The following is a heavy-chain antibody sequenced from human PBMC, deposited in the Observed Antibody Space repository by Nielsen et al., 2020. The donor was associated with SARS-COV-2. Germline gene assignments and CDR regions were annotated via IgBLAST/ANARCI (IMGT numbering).Heavy chain of an antibody. CDR2: IYYSGST. CDR3: ARVSSGWLDYGMDV. J-gene: IGHJ6*02. CDR1: GGSVSSGSYY. D-gene: IGHD6-19*01. Sequence: SETLSLTCTVSGGSVSSGSYYWSWIRQPPGKGLEWIGYIYYSGSTNYNPSLKSRVTISVDTSKNQFSLKLSSVTAADTAVYYCARVSSGWLDYGMDVWGQGTTVTVSS. V-gene: IGHV4-61*01.